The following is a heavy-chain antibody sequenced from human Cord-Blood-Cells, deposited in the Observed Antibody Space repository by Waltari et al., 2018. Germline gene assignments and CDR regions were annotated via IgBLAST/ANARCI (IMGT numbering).Heavy chain of an antibody. CDR3: ARDPLADQGVIGY. J-gene: IGHJ4*02. CDR1: VGSISSSTW. V-gene: IGHV4-4*02. D-gene: IGHD3-10*01. Sequence: QVQLQESGPGLVKPSGTLSLTCAVSVGSISSSTWCSWVRQPPGKGLEWIGEIYHSGSTNYNPSRKSRVTISVDKSKNQFSLKLSSVTAADTAVYYCARDPLADQGVIGYWGQGTLVTVSS. CDR2: IYHSGST.